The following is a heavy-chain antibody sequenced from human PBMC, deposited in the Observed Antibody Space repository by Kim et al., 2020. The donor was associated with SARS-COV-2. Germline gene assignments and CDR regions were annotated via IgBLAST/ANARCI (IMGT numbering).Heavy chain of an antibody. J-gene: IGHJ6*02. CDR3: SGGSGSYYNVAYYYYGMDV. V-gene: IGHV3-48*02. D-gene: IGHD3-10*01. Sequence: GRFTISRDNAKNSLYLQMNSLRDEDTAVYYCSGGSGSYYNVAYYYYGMDVWGQGTTVTVSS.